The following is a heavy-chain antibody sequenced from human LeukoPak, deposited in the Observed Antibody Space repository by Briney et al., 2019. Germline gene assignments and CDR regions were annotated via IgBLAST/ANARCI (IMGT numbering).Heavy chain of an antibody. CDR1: GGSFSGYY. V-gene: IGHV4-34*01. D-gene: IGHD1-7*01. CDR2: INHSGST. Sequence: SETLSLTCAVYGGSFSGYYWSWLRQPPGKGLEWIGEINHSGSTNYNPYLKSRVTISVDTSKNQFSLKLSSVTAADTAVYYCARGSKWDNWNYASKYYFDYWGQGTLVTVSS. CDR3: ARGSKWDNWNYASKYYFDY. J-gene: IGHJ4*02.